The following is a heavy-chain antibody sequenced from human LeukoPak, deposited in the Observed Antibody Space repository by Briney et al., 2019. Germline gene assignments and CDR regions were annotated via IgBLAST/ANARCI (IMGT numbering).Heavy chain of an antibody. V-gene: IGHV1-18*01. CDR2: ISAYNGNT. CDR3: ARGVCSGGSCYHNDY. J-gene: IGHJ4*02. Sequence: ASVKVSCKASGYTFTSYGISWVRQAPGQGLEWMGWISAYNGNTNYAQKLQGRVTMTTDTSTSTAYMELRSLRSDDTAVYYCARGVCSGGSCYHNDYWGPGTLVTVSS. D-gene: IGHD2-15*01. CDR1: GYTFTSYG.